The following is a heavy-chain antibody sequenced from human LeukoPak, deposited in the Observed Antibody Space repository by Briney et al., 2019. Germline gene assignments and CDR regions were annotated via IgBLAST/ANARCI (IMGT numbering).Heavy chain of an antibody. CDR1: GFTFNSYA. Sequence: GGSLRLSCAASGFTFNSYAMYWVRQAPGKGLEWISGIFGSGGSPHYADSVKGRLTISRDNSQNTVYLQLVSLRVEDTALYYCGKTTVGYSSGRYPGWPVDYWGQGALVSVSS. V-gene: IGHV3-23*01. D-gene: IGHD2-15*01. J-gene: IGHJ4*02. CDR3: GKTTVGYSSGRYPGWPVDY. CDR2: IFGSGGSP.